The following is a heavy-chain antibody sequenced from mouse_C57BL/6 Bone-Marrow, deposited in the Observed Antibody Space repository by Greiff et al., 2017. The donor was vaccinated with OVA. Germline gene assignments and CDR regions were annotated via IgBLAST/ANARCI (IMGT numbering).Heavy chain of an antibody. Sequence: EVQLQESGGGLVQPGGSMKLSCVASGFTFSNYWMNWVRQSPEKGLEWVAQIRLKSDNYATHYAESVKGRFTISRDDSKSSVYLQMNNLRAEDTGIYYCTVDGYHPWGQGTLVTVSA. J-gene: IGHJ3*01. CDR1: GFTFSNYW. CDR2: IRLKSDNYAT. V-gene: IGHV6-3*01. D-gene: IGHD2-3*01. CDR3: TVDGYHP.